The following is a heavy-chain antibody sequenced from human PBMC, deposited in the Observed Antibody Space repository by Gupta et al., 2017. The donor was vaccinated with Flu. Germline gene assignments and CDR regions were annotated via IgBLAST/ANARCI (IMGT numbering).Heavy chain of an antibody. V-gene: IGHV1-69*06. CDR1: GGSFSSFA. D-gene: IGHD2-15*01. Sequence: QVQLVQSGAEVKKPGSSVNVSCKVSGGSFSSFAIFWVRQAPGQGLEWMGGIIPMHGTPNYVPKFQGRVTITADKSTSTAYMEFSSLKSEDTAVYYCASASRGGSLFNSFDYWGQGTLITVSS. CDR2: IIPMHGTP. J-gene: IGHJ4*02. CDR3: ASASRGGSLFNSFDY.